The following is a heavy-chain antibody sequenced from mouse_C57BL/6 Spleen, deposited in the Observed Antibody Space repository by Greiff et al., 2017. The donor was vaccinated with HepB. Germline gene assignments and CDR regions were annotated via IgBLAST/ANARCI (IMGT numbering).Heavy chain of an antibody. CDR2: IYPGDGDT. V-gene: IGHV1-82*01. CDR1: GYAFSSSW. J-gene: IGHJ2*01. Sequence: QVQLKESGPELVKPGASVKISCKASGYAFSSSWMNWVKQRPGKGLEWIGRIYPGDGDTNYNGKFKGKATLTADKSSSTAYMQLSSLTSEDSAVYLCAGYGNLREGYGGKGTTLTVSS. CDR3: AGYGNLREGY. D-gene: IGHD2-1*01.